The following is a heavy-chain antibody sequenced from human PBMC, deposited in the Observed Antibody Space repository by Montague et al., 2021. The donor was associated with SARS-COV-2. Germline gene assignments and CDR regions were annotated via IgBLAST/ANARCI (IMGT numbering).Heavy chain of an antibody. CDR2: IYPDDSAA. J-gene: IGHJ4*02. V-gene: IGHV5-51*01. D-gene: IGHD2-15*01. Sequence: WMGIIYPDDSAARYSPSFQGQVTISADKSISTAYLQWSSLKASDTAMYYCARRDCSGGSCYPDYGGQGTLVTVSS. CDR3: ARRDCSGGSCYPDY.